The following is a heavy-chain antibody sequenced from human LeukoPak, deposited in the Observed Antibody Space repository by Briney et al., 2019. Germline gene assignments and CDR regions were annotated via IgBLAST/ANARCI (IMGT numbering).Heavy chain of an antibody. CDR2: ITGSGVDT. Sequence: PGGSLRLSCAASGFTFSSYTLNWVRQAPGKGLEWVSAITGSGVDTNYADSVRGRSTISRDNSKNIVYLQMNSLRGEDTAVYYCARAYDYSWYFDLWGPGTLVTVSS. CDR3: ARAYDYSWYFDL. V-gene: IGHV3-23*01. J-gene: IGHJ2*01. CDR1: GFTFSSYT. D-gene: IGHD5-12*01.